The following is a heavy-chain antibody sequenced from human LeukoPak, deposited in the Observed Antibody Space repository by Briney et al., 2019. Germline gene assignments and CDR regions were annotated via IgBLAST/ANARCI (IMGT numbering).Heavy chain of an antibody. CDR3: ATRDGYGGHETYGYYMDV. V-gene: IGHV1-69*13. D-gene: IGHD5-12*01. Sequence: SVKVSCKASGGTFSSYAISWVRQAPGQGLEWMGGIITNLDTGHYAPKFQGRVTITADESTSTVYMEMSSLRSEDTAVFYCATRDGYGGHETYGYYMDVWGKGTTVTVSS. J-gene: IGHJ6*03. CDR2: IITNLDTG. CDR1: GGTFSSYA.